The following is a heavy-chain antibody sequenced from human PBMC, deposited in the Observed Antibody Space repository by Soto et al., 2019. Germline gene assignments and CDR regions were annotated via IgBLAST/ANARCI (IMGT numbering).Heavy chain of an antibody. CDR1: GGSISSSTYY. D-gene: IGHD6-6*01. V-gene: IGHV4-39*01. CDR2: MYYTGNK. J-gene: IGHJ5*02. CDR3: ARRSSSSLGSLFDP. Sequence: PSEALSSTCTVSGGSISSSTYYWDWIRQPPGKGLEWIGAMYYTGNKNYNPSLESRVTMSVDKSKNQFSLKLSSVTPTDTAVSYYARRSSSSLGSLFDPWGRG.